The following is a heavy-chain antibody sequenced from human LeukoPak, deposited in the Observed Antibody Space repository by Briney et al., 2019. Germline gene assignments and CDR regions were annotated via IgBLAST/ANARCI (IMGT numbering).Heavy chain of an antibody. D-gene: IGHD6-13*01. Sequence: ASVKVSCKASGYTFTSFDINWVRQATGQGLKWMGWMDPKSGNTGYAQKFQGRVTMTRNTSISTAYMELSSLRSEDTAVYYCARGLAAAADIDDYWGQGTLVTVSS. V-gene: IGHV1-8*01. CDR1: GYTFTSFD. CDR2: MDPKSGNT. J-gene: IGHJ4*02. CDR3: ARGLAAAADIDDY.